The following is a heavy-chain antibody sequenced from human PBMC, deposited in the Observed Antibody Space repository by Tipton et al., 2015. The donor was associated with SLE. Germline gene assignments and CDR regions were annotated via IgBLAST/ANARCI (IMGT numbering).Heavy chain of an antibody. D-gene: IGHD4-11*01. J-gene: IGHJ4*02. CDR3: AKDRARTTSYYFDS. V-gene: IGHV3-30*02. CDR1: GFTFSSYS. Sequence: SLRLSCAASGFTFSSYSMNWVRQAPGKGLEWVAFIHYDGSDQDFADSVKGRFTISRDNSKNTLYLQMSSLRAEDTAVYFCAKDRARTTSYYFDSWGQGALVSVSA. CDR2: IHYDGSDQ.